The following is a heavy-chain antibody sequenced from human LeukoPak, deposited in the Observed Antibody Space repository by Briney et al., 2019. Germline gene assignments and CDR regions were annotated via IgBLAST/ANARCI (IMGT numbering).Heavy chain of an antibody. CDR2: IKSKTDGGTT. V-gene: IGHV3-15*01. CDR1: GFTFSNAW. J-gene: IGHJ4*02. CDR3: AKLGLVCGSGAKFDY. Sequence: GGSLRLSCAASGFTFSNAWMSWVRQAPGKGRGWVGRIKSKTDGGTTDYAAPVKGRFTISRDDSKNTLYLQMNSLRAEYTAVYYCAKLGLVCGSGAKFDYWGQGTLVTVSS. D-gene: IGHD3-10*01.